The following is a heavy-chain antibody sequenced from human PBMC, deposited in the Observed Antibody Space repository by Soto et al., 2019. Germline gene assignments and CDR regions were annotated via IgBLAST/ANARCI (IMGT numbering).Heavy chain of an antibody. CDR3: AREYYYDSSGYYITPENYYYGMDV. D-gene: IGHD3-22*01. Sequence: GGSLRLSCAASGFTFSSYGMHWVRQAPGKGLEWVAVIWYDGSNKYYADSVKGRFTISRDNSKNTLYLQMNSLRAEDTAVYYCAREYYYDSSGYYITPENYYYGMDVWGQGTTVTVSS. CDR2: IWYDGSNK. CDR1: GFTFSSYG. J-gene: IGHJ6*02. V-gene: IGHV3-33*01.